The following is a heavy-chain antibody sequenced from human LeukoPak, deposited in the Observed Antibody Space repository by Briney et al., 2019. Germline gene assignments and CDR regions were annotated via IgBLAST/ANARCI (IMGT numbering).Heavy chain of an antibody. V-gene: IGHV3-48*03. CDR1: RWSFNRYE. D-gene: IGHD3-10*02. CDR3: AEVGVTMIGGV. J-gene: IGHJ6*04. Sequence: PGGAVTLSCAASRWSFNRYEMNWLGQAPPREVQGVSWISSSGSTIYYEPSVKGRFTISRDNAKNSLYLQMNRPRAEATAVYYAAEVGVTMIGGVWGKGTPVTISS. CDR2: ISSSGSTI.